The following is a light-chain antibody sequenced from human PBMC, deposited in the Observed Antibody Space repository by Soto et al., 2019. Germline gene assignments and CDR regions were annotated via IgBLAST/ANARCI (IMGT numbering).Light chain of an antibody. V-gene: IGKV3-11*01. CDR2: DAS. J-gene: IGKJ4*01. Sequence: EIVLTQSPATLSLSPGERATLSCRASQSVSRYLAWYQQKPGQAPRLLIYDASNRATGIPARFSGSGSGTDFTLTISSLEPEDCAVYYCEQRSDWPLTFGGGPKVEIK. CDR1: QSVSRY. CDR3: EQRSDWPLT.